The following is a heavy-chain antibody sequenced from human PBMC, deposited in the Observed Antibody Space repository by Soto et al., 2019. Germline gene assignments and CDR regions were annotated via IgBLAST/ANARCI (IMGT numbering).Heavy chain of an antibody. CDR3: ARQDSSSSWGGLSMDV. CDR2: IYYSGST. CDR1: GGSISSSSYY. V-gene: IGHV4-39*01. Sequence: PSETLSLTCTVSGGSISSSSYYWGWIRQPPGKGLEWIGSIYYSGSTYYNPSLKSRVTISVDTSNNQFSLKLSSVTAADTAVYYCARQDSSSSWGGLSMDVWGQGTTVTVSS. J-gene: IGHJ6*02. D-gene: IGHD6-13*01.